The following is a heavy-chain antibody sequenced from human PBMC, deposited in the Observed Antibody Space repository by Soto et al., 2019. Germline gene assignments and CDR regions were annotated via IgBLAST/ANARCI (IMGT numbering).Heavy chain of an antibody. CDR1: GGSFSGYY. Sequence: QVQLQQWGAGLLKPSETLSLTCAVYGGSFSGYYWSWIRQPPGKGLEWIGEINHSGSTNYNPSLKSRVPISVDTPKTLFSLKLGSVTAADTAVYYCARTTVPRSLPLDYGGQGTRVTFSS. D-gene: IGHD4-17*01. CDR2: INHSGST. V-gene: IGHV4-34*01. CDR3: ARTTVPRSLPLDY. J-gene: IGHJ4*02.